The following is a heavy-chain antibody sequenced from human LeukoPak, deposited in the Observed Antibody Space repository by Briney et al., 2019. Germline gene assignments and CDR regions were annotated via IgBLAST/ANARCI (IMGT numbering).Heavy chain of an antibody. CDR2: VHARVTT. CDR3: TRGGVPGAGNWFDP. Sequence: SETLSLTCSVSGGSINNYYWNWIRQPAGKGLEWIGRVHARVTTKYNPSLNSRVTMSLDTSRNQFSLKLYSVTAADTAVYYCTRGGVPGAGNWFDPWSQGTLVTVSS. D-gene: IGHD1-26*01. V-gene: IGHV4-4*07. J-gene: IGHJ5*02. CDR1: GGSINNYY.